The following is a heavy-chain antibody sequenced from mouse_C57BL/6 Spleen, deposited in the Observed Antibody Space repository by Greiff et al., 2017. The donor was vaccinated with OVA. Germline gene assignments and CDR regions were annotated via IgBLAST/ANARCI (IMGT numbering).Heavy chain of an antibody. CDR2: IYPGSGCT. Sequence: PGQGLEWIGDIYPGSGCTNYNEKFKSKATLTVDTSSCTAYMQLSSLTSEDSAVYYCARGAYYSNYFDYWGQGTTLTVSS. CDR3: ARGAYYSNYFDY. D-gene: IGHD2-5*01. V-gene: IGHV1-55*01. J-gene: IGHJ2*01.